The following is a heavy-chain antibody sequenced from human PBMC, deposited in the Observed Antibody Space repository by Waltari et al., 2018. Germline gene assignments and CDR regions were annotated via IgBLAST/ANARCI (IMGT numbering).Heavy chain of an antibody. CDR2: IRYDGSNK. D-gene: IGHD5-12*01. Sequence: QVQLVESGGGVVQPGGSLRIACAASGFTFSRYGMHWVRQAPGKGLEWVAFIRYDGSNKYYADSVKGRFTISRDNSKNTLYLQMNSLRAEDTAVYYCAKDSSNLVATVPDYWGQGTLVTVSS. V-gene: IGHV3-30*02. CDR1: GFTFSRYG. CDR3: AKDSSNLVATVPDY. J-gene: IGHJ4*02.